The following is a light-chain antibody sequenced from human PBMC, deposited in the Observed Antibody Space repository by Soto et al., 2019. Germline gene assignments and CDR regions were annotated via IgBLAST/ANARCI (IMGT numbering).Light chain of an antibody. CDR3: QQYGSSPYT. CDR1: QSVSNF. J-gene: IGKJ2*01. CDR2: AAS. V-gene: IGKV3-20*01. Sequence: EIVLTQSPATLSLSPGERATLSCRASQSVSNFLAWYQQKPGQAPRLLIYAASSRATGIPDRFSGSGSGTYFTLSISRLEPEDFAVYYCQQYGSSPYTFGQGTKVDIK.